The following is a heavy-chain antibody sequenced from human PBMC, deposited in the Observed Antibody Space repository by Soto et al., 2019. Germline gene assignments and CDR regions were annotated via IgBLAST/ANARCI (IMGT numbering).Heavy chain of an antibody. J-gene: IGHJ4*02. CDR1: GCTFSSYS. Sequence: PGGSLRLSCAASGCTFSSYSISWVRQAPGKGLEWVSTISGSCGSTYYADSVKGRYTISRDNSKNTLYLQMNSLRAEDTAVYYCAKDLIAVVWYGLDYWGQGTLVPVSS. CDR2: ISGSCGST. V-gene: IGHV3-23*01. D-gene: IGHD6-19*01. CDR3: AKDLIAVVWYGLDY.